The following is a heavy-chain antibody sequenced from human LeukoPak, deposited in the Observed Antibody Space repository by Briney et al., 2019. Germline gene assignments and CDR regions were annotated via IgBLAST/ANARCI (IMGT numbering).Heavy chain of an antibody. Sequence: GGSLRLSCAASGFTFSSYGMHWVRQAPGKGLEWVAVIWYDGSNKYYADSVKGRFTISRDNSKNTLYLQMNSLRAEDTAVYYCARNPLYSGYDDYYFDYWGQGTLVTVSS. CDR2: IWYDGSNK. V-gene: IGHV3-33*01. CDR3: ARNPLYSGYDDYYFDY. CDR1: GFTFSSYG. J-gene: IGHJ4*02. D-gene: IGHD5-12*01.